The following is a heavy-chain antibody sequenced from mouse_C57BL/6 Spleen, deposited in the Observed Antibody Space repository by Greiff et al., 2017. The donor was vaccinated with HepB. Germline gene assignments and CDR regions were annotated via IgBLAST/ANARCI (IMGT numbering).Heavy chain of an antibody. CDR1: GYTFTNYW. V-gene: IGHV1-63*01. CDR3: ARSADYDYGGGSFDY. Sequence: QVQLQQSGAELVRPGTSVKMSCKASGYTFTNYWIGWAKQRPGHGLEWIGDIYPGGGYTNYNEKFKGKATLTADKSSSTAYMQFSSLTSEDSAIYYCARSADYDYGGGSFDYWGQGTTLTVSS. CDR2: IYPGGGYT. D-gene: IGHD2-4*01. J-gene: IGHJ2*01.